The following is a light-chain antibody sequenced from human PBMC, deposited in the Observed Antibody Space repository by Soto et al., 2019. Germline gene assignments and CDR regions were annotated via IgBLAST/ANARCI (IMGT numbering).Light chain of an antibody. CDR3: QQRNNWPLT. CDR1: QNISNY. Sequence: DIQMTQSPSSLSASVGDRVTITCRASQNISNYLNWYQQKPGKAPKLLIYAASSLQSGVSSRFSGSGSGADFTLTISSLEPEAFAVYYCQQRNNWPLTFGGGTKVEIK. CDR2: AAS. J-gene: IGKJ4*02. V-gene: IGKV1-39*01.